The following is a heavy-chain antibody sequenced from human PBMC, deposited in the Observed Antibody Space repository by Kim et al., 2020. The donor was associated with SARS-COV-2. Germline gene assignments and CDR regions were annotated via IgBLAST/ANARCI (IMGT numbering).Heavy chain of an antibody. CDR3: ARDRVVVVVPAQGGMDV. V-gene: IGHV1-46*01. D-gene: IGHD2-2*01. Sequence: QGRVTMTRDTSTSTVYMELSSLRSEDTAVYYCARDRVVVVVPAQGGMDVWGQGTTVTVSS. J-gene: IGHJ6*02.